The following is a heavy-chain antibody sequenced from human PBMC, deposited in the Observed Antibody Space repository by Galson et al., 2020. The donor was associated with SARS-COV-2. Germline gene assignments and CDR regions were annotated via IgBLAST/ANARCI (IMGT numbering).Heavy chain of an antibody. J-gene: IGHJ6*02. CDR1: GGSISSSSYY. V-gene: IGHV4-39*01. CDR3: ARQGDILNGYPGDYYGMDV. CDR2: IYYSGST. D-gene: IGHD3-9*01. Sequence: ETLSLTCTVSGGSISSSSYYWGWLRQPPGKGLEWIGSIYYSGSTYYNPSLKSRVTISVDTSKNQFSLKLSSVTAADTAVYYCARQGDILNGYPGDYYGMDVWGQGTTVTVSS.